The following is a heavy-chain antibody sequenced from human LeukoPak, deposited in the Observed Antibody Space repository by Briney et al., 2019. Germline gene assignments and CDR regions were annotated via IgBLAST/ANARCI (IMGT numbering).Heavy chain of an antibody. D-gene: IGHD3-22*01. CDR1: GGSISSTSYY. CDR2: IYYSGST. V-gene: IGHV4-39*01. J-gene: IGHJ3*01. CDR3: AKAGVRYFDSSGLYAFDF. Sequence: SETLSLTCAVSGGSISSTSYYWAWIRQPPGKGLEWIGTIYYSGSTYHNPSLKSRAPLSVDTSRNQFSLRLSSVDAADTAVYYCAKAGVRYFDSSGLYAFDFWGQGTTVTVSS.